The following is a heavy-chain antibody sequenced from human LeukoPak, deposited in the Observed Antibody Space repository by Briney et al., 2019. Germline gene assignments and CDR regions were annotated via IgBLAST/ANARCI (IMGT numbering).Heavy chain of an antibody. D-gene: IGHD6-19*01. CDR1: GGTFSSYA. Sequence: SMKSSCKASGGTFSSYAISWVRQAPGQGLEWMGGIIPIFGTANYAQKFQGRVTITADESTSTAYMELSSLRSEDTAVYYCARGYSSGWDPYDYWGQGTLVTVSS. V-gene: IGHV1-69*01. J-gene: IGHJ4*02. CDR2: IIPIFGTA. CDR3: ARGYSSGWDPYDY.